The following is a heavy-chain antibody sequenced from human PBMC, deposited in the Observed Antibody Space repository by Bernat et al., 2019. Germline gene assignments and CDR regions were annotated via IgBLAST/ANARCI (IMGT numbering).Heavy chain of an antibody. Sequence: QVQLVESGGGVVQPGRSLRLSCAASGFTFSSYAMHWVRQAPGKGLEWVAVISYDGSNKYYADSVKGRFTISRDNSKNTLYLQMNSMRAEDTAVYYWARGLWIFGVVEPTTYSRGAFDIWGQGTMVTVSS. CDR1: GFTFSSYA. CDR3: ARGLWIFGVVEPTTYSRGAFDI. J-gene: IGHJ3*02. CDR2: ISYDGSNK. D-gene: IGHD3-3*01. V-gene: IGHV3-30-3*01.